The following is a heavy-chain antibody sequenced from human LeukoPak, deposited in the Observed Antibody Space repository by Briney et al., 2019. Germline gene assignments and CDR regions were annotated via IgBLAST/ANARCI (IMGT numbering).Heavy chain of an antibody. CDR3: ARSAAAGRIVATFAY. D-gene: IGHD5-12*01. CDR1: GFTFSSYS. V-gene: IGHV3-21*01. CDR2: ISSSSVYI. Sequence: GGSLRLSCAASGFTFSSYSMNWVRQAPGKGLEWVSSISSSSVYIDYADSVKGRFTISRDNAKNSLYLQMASLRAEDTAVYYCARSAAAGRIVATFAYWGQGALVIVSS. J-gene: IGHJ4*02.